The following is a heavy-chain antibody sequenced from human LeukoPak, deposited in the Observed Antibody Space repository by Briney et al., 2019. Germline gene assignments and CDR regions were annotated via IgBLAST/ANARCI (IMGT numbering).Heavy chain of an antibody. D-gene: IGHD3-10*01. V-gene: IGHV1-69*04. J-gene: IGHJ4*02. CDR1: GGTFSSYA. Sequence: SVKVSCKASGGTFSSYAISWVRQAPGQGLEWMGRVIPILGIANYAQKFQGRVTITADKSTSTAYMELSSLRSEDTAVYYCARSYGSGSSNFDYWGQGTLVTVSS. CDR3: ARSYGSGSSNFDY. CDR2: VIPILGIA.